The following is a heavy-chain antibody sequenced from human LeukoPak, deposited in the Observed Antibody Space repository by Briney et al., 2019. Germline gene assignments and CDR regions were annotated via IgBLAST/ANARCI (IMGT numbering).Heavy chain of an antibody. J-gene: IGHJ6*02. D-gene: IGHD5-18*01. CDR3: ARDSGAMGIYYYYGMDV. CDR2: ISGSGGST. Sequence: PGGSLRLSCAASGFTFSSYAMSWVRQAPGKGLEWVSAISGSGGSTYYADSVKGRFTISRDNSKNTLYLQMNSLRAEDTAVYYCARDSGAMGIYYYYGMDVWGQGTTVTVSS. CDR1: GFTFSSYA. V-gene: IGHV3-23*01.